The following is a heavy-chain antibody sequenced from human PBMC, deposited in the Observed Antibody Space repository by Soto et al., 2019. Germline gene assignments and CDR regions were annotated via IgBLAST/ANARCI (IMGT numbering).Heavy chain of an antibody. J-gene: IGHJ4*02. Sequence: QVQLQQWGAGLLKPSETLSLTCAVYGGSFSGYYWSWIRQPPGKGLEWIGEINHSGSTNYNPSLKSRVTISVDTSKNQFSLKLSSVTAADTAVYYCARGHDFWSGYNCDYWGQGTLVTVSA. CDR2: INHSGST. D-gene: IGHD3-3*01. CDR1: GGSFSGYY. V-gene: IGHV4-34*01. CDR3: ARGHDFWSGYNCDY.